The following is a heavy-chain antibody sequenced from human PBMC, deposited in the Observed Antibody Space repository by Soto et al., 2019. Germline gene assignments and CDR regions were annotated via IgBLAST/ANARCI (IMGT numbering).Heavy chain of an antibody. CDR1: GFTFGDSY. J-gene: IGHJ5*02. Sequence: GGSLILSCAGSGFTFGDSYMSWIRQAPGKGLEWLSYISPGSRYPAYADSVKGRFTISRDNAKRSLYLQMMRLTAEDTAIYYCVRGGGGGLFDPWGQGTMVTVSS. D-gene: IGHD2-15*01. CDR2: ISPGSRYP. V-gene: IGHV3-11*06. CDR3: VRGGGGGLFDP.